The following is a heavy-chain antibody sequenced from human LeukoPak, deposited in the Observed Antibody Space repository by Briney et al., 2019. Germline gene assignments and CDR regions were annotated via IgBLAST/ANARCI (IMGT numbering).Heavy chain of an antibody. Sequence: GGSLRLSCAASGFTFSSYSMNWVRQAPGKGLVWVSYISSSSSTIYYADSVKGRFTISRDNSKNTLYLQMNSLRAEDTAVYYCARRSYRDYAPRYWGQGTLVTVSS. D-gene: IGHD4-17*01. J-gene: IGHJ4*02. CDR2: ISSSSSTI. V-gene: IGHV3-48*01. CDR1: GFTFSSYS. CDR3: ARRSYRDYAPRY.